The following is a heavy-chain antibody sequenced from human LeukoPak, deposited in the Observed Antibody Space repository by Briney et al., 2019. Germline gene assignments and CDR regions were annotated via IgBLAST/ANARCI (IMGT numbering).Heavy chain of an antibody. CDR2: IKEDGSEK. J-gene: IGHJ4*02. V-gene: IGHV3-7*01. CDR1: GFPFNSHW. Sequence: PGGSLRLSCAASGFPFNSHWMSWVRQAPGKGLEWVANIKEDGSEKTYVDSVKGRFTISRDNAKNSVYLQMNSLRVEDTAVYYCAAAPNSKYFDYWGQGNLVTAS. CDR3: AAAPNSKYFDY. D-gene: IGHD2-8*01.